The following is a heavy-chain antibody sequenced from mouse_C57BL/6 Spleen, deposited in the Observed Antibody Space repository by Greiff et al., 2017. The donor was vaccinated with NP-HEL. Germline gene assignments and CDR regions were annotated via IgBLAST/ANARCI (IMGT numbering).Heavy chain of an antibody. CDR2: IYPGDGDT. CDR1: GYAFSSYW. J-gene: IGHJ4*01. V-gene: IGHV1-80*01. Sequence: VQLQQSGAELVKPGASVKISCKASGYAFSSYWMNWVKQRPGKGLEWIGQIYPGDGDTNYNGKFKGKATLTADKSSSPAYMQLSSLTSEDSAVYFCAKEYGTVYAMDYWGQGTSVTVSS. CDR3: AKEYGTVYAMDY. D-gene: IGHD1-1*01.